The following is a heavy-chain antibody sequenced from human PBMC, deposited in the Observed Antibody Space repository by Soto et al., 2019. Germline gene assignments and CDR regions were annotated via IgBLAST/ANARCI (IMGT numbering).Heavy chain of an antibody. J-gene: IGHJ4*02. Sequence: QVQLVQSGAEVKGPGSSVKVSCKASGDTINFYSINWVRQAPGLGLEWMGRVNPILSMSNFAQRFQGRVTMTADKSTSTAYMELSGLRSEDTAIYYCATSYGSGYRAFDYWGQGALVTVSS. CDR2: VNPILSMS. CDR3: ATSYGSGYRAFDY. D-gene: IGHD3-10*01. CDR1: GDTINFYS. V-gene: IGHV1-69*04.